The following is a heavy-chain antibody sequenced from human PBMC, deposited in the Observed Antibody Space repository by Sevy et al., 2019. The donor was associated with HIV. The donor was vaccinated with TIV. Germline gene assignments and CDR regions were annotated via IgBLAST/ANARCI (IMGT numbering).Heavy chain of an antibody. V-gene: IGHV3-23*01. Sequence: GGPLRLSCGASGFTFSNYAMSWVRQAPGKGREWVSGINNGGSTYYADSVKGRFTISRDNSKKMVFLQMNSLRAEDTAVYYCASGDTTMITDLDYWGQGALVTVSS. CDR1: GFTFSNYA. D-gene: IGHD5-18*01. CDR2: INNGGST. CDR3: ASGDTTMITDLDY. J-gene: IGHJ4*02.